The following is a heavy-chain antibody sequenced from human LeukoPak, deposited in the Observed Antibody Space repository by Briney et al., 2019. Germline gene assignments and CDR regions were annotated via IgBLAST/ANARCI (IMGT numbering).Heavy chain of an antibody. J-gene: IGHJ4*02. Sequence: SETLSLTCAVSGYSLSSGYYWGWIRQPPGNGLEWMGSIYHSGSTYYNPSLKSRVTISVDTSKNLFSLKVSSVTAADTAVYYCARDCPPYYYDSSGSRVFDYWGQGTLVTVSS. CDR3: ARDCPPYYYDSSGSRVFDY. CDR2: IYHSGST. V-gene: IGHV4-38-2*02. CDR1: GYSLSSGYY. D-gene: IGHD3-22*01.